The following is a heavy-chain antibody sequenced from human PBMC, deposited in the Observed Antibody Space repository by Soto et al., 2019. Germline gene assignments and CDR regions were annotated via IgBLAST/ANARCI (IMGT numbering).Heavy chain of an antibody. D-gene: IGHD2-8*01. J-gene: IGHJ6*03. CDR1: GGSISSYY. V-gene: IGHV4-59*08. CDR2: IYYSGST. CDR3: ARHQSYCTNGVCYRPLNYYYYYMDV. Sequence: PSETLSLTCTVSGGSISSYYWSWIRQPPGKELERIGYIYYSGSTNYNPSLKSRVTISVDTSKNQFSLKLSSVTAADTAVYYCARHQSYCTNGVCYRPLNYYYYYMDVWGKGTTVTVSS.